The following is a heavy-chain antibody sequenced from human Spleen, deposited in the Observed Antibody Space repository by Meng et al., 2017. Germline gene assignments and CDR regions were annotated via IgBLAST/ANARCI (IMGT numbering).Heavy chain of an antibody. D-gene: IGHD3-16*01. V-gene: IGHV1-2*06. CDR1: GYTFTDYS. CDR2: ITPNRGGT. CDR3: ATGTGDQHVAGGEFDP. Sequence: QVQLVQTGAEVKKPGASVKLSCKTSGYTFTDYSIHWVRQGPGQGLEWMGRITPNRGGTNYAQNFEGRVTMTRDTSISTVYMELSSLTSDDTAIYYCATGTGDQHVAGGEFDPWGQGTLVTVSS. J-gene: IGHJ5*02.